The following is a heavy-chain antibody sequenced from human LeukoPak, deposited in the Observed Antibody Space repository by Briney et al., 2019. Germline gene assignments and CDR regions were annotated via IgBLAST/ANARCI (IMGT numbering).Heavy chain of an antibody. V-gene: IGHV4-59*01. J-gene: IGHJ5*02. D-gene: IGHD3-10*01. CDR1: GGSISSYY. CDR2: IHYTGST. Sequence: PSETLSLTCTVSGGSISSYYWSWIRQSPGKGLECIGYIHYTGSTNYNPSLKSRVTISVETSKNQFSLKLKSVTAADTAVYYCARGGYYGSGNDFRFDPWGQGLLVTVSS. CDR3: ARGGYYGSGNDFRFDP.